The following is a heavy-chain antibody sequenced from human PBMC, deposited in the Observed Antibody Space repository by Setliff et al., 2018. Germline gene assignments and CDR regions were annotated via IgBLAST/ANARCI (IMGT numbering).Heavy chain of an antibody. Sequence: SETLSLTCTVSGGSISSYYWSWIRQPAGKGLEWIGRIYTSGSTNYNPSLKSRVTMSVDTSKNQFSLKLSSVTAADTAVYYCARDLRYFDWLIENWYFDLWGRGTLVTVPQ. CDR2: IYTSGST. D-gene: IGHD3-9*01. V-gene: IGHV4-4*07. CDR3: ARDLRYFDWLIENWYFDL. CDR1: GGSISSYY. J-gene: IGHJ2*01.